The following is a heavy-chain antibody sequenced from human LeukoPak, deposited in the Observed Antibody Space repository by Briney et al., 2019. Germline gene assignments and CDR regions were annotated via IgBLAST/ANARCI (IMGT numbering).Heavy chain of an antibody. D-gene: IGHD3-10*01. CDR1: GLTFYTYA. CDR2: IKQDGSEK. J-gene: IGHJ4*02. V-gene: IGHV3-7*01. CDR3: ARDLRAGSYGFD. Sequence: GGSLRLSCSVSGLTFYTYAMSWVRQAPGKGLEWVANIKQDGSEKYYVDSVKGRFTISRDNGKNSVYLQMNSLRAEDTALYYCARDLRAGSYGFDWGQGTLVTVSS.